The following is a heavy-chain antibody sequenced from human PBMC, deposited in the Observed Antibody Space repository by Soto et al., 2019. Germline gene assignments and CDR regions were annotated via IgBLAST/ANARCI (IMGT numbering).Heavy chain of an antibody. J-gene: IGHJ6*02. CDR1: GFSFSDHG. Sequence: EVQLLESGGGLVQPGGSLRLSCEASGFSFSDHGMSWVRQAPGKGLEWVSVTSGSGGTTYYVDSVKGRLSISRDNSKNTLYLKMNSLRVEDTDVYYCAKTSTTTILTVYDLWCRGTTVTVYS. CDR2: TSGSGGTT. D-gene: IGHD3-9*01. CDR3: AKTSTTTILTVYDL. V-gene: IGHV3-23*01.